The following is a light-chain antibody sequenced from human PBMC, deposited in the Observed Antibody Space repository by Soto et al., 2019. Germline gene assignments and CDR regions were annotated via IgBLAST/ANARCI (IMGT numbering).Light chain of an antibody. CDR1: QSVLYSSNNKNY. V-gene: IGKV4-1*01. J-gene: IGKJ1*01. Sequence: DIVMTQSPDSLAVSLGERATINCKSSQSVLYSSNNKNYLAWYQQKPGQPPKLLIYWASTRESGVPDRFSGSGSGTDFTLTISSLLAEYVAVYYAQQYYSTPRTFGQGTKVEIK. CDR2: WAS. CDR3: QQYYSTPRT.